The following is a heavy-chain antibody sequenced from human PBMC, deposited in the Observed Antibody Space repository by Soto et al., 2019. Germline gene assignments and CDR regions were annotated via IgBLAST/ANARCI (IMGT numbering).Heavy chain of an antibody. V-gene: IGHV4-34*01. Sequence: SETLSLTCAVYGGSFSGYYWSWIRQPPGKGLEWIGEINHSGSANYNPSLKSRVTISVDTSKNQFSLKLSSVTAADTAVYYCARGLPADILTYCGQGPLVTVSS. J-gene: IGHJ4*02. CDR3: ARGLPADILTY. CDR2: INHSGSA. CDR1: GGSFSGYY. D-gene: IGHD2-2*02.